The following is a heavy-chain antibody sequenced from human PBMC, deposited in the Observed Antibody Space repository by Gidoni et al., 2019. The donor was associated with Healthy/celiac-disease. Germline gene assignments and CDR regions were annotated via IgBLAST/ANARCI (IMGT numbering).Heavy chain of an antibody. CDR3: AKDRGDIVVVVAATIYGMDV. CDR2: ISGSGGST. V-gene: IGHV3-23*01. J-gene: IGHJ6*02. Sequence: EVQLLESGGGLVQPGGSLRLSCAASGFTFSSYAMSWVRQAPGTGLEWVSAISGSGGSTYYADSVKGRFTISRDNSKNTLYLQMNSLRAEDTAVYYCAKDRGDIVVVVAATIYGMDVWGQGTTVTVSS. D-gene: IGHD2-15*01. CDR1: GFTFSSYA.